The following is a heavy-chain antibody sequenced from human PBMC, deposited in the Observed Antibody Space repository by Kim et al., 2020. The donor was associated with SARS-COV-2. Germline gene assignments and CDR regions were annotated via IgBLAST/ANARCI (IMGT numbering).Heavy chain of an antibody. Sequence: GGSLRLSCAASGFTFSSYEMNWVRQAPGKGLEWVSYISSSGSTIYYADSVKGRFTISRDNAKNSLYLQMNSLRAEDTAVYYCARDGPGITFFGVVIRDPLMELGGQGTAVTVSS. CDR1: GFTFSSYE. V-gene: IGHV3-48*03. CDR3: ARDGPGITFFGVVIRDPLMEL. D-gene: IGHD3-3*01. CDR2: ISSSGSTI. J-gene: IGHJ6*02.